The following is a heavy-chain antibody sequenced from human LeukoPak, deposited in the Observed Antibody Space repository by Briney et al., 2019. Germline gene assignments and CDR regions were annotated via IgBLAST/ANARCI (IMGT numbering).Heavy chain of an antibody. D-gene: IGHD6-19*01. CDR3: ARASFLAVAGVDY. V-gene: IGHV4-31*03. CDR1: GGSISSGGYY. J-gene: IGHJ4*03. Sequence: PPETPSLTCTVSGGSISSGGYYWSWIRQHPGKGLEWIGYIYYSGSTYYNPSLKSRVTISVDTSKNQFSLKLSSVTAADTAVYYCARASFLAVAGVDYWGHVTLVTVSS. CDR2: IYYSGST.